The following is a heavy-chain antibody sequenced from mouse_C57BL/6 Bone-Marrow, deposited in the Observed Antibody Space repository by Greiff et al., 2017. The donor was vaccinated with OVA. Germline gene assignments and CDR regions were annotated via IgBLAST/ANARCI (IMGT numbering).Heavy chain of an antibody. J-gene: IGHJ3*01. Sequence: DVKLVESGPELVKPGDSVKISCKASGYSFTGYFMNWVMQSHGKSLEWIGRINPYNGDTFYNQKFKGKATLTVDKSSSTAHMERRSLTSEDSAVYYCARVGLLLGFAYWGQGTLVTVSA. D-gene: IGHD2-13*01. CDR2: INPYNGDT. CDR3: ARVGLLLGFAY. CDR1: GYSFTGYF. V-gene: IGHV1-20*01.